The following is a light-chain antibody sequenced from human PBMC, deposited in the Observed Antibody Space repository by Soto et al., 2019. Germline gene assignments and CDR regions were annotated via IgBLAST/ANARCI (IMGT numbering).Light chain of an antibody. CDR3: PSYAGSDTCV. Sequence: FVLTQPHSVSESPGKTVTISCTRSSGSIASRYVHWYQQRPGSAPTTVIYDDNHRPPGVPDRVPVSSDSSSNSASLTIFGLKAEDEADYYCPSYAGSDTCVFGGGTKLTVL. J-gene: IGLJ3*02. CDR1: SGSIASRY. CDR2: DDN. V-gene: IGLV6-57*04.